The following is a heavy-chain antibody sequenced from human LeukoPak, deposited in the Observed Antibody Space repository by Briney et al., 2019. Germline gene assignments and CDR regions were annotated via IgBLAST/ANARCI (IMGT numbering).Heavy chain of an antibody. V-gene: IGHV3-21*03. CDR1: GFTFSSYS. CDR2: ISSSSSYI. Sequence: GGSLRLSCAASGFTFSSYSMNWVRQAPGKGLEWVSSISSSSSYIYYADSAKGRFTISRDNAKSSLYPQMNSLKTEDTAVYYCTTSPYYDILTPDRGYMDVWGKGTTVTVSS. CDR3: TTSPYYDILTPDRGYMDV. D-gene: IGHD3-9*01. J-gene: IGHJ6*03.